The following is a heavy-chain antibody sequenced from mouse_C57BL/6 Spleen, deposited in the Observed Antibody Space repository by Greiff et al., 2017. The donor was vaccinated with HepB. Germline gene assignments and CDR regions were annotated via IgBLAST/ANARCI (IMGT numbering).Heavy chain of an antibody. CDR2: IDPENGDT. CDR3: TAGDDYDDGRLTCFDG. D-gene: IGHD2-4*01. Sequence: EVQLQQSGAELVRPGASVKLSCTASGFNIKDDYMHWVKQRPEQGLEWIGWIDPENGDTEYASKFQGKATITADTSSNTAYLQLSSLTSEDTAVYYCTAGDDYDDGRLTCFDGWGKGTTVTVSS. V-gene: IGHV14-4*01. J-gene: IGHJ2*01. CDR1: GFNIKDDY.